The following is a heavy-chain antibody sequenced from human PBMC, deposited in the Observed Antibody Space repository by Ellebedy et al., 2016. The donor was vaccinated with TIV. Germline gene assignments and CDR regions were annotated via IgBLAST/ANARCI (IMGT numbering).Heavy chain of an antibody. Sequence: AASVKVSCKASVGTFRADAINWVRQAPGQGLEWMGRVIPILDETTVAQNFRGRASITADDSTATAYMDLSSLTSADTAIYYCAGGNLHVGELSSWGQGTLVTVSS. CDR3: AGGNLHVGELSS. CDR2: VIPILDET. V-gene: IGHV1-69*13. J-gene: IGHJ5*02. D-gene: IGHD3-16*02. CDR1: VGTFRADA.